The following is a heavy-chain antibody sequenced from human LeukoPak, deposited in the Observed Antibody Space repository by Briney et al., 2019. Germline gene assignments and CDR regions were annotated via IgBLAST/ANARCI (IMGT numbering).Heavy chain of an antibody. J-gene: IGHJ6*03. D-gene: IGHD4-17*01. V-gene: IGHV4-59*01. CDR3: ARQDYGDYFGYYYYYMDV. CDR2: IYYSGST. CDR1: GGSISSYY. Sequence: TSETLSLNCTVSGGSISSYYWSWIRQPPGKGLEWIGYIYYSGSTNYSPSLKSRVTISVDTSKNQFSLKLSSVTAADTAVYYCARQDYGDYFGYYYYYMDVWGKGTTVTVSS.